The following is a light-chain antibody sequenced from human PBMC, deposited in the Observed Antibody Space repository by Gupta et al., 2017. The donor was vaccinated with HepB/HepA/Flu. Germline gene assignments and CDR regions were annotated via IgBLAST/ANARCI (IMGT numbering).Light chain of an antibody. V-gene: IGKV3-11*01. Sequence: EIVLTQSPATLSLSPGERATLSCRASQSVSSYLAWYQQKPGQAPRLLIYDASNRAKGIPARFSGSGAGTDSNLTITSREPEDFEVYYCQQRTNGHPLCIFGQGTXMEIK. CDR1: QSVSSY. CDR3: QQRTNGHPLCI. CDR2: DAS. J-gene: IGKJ2*04.